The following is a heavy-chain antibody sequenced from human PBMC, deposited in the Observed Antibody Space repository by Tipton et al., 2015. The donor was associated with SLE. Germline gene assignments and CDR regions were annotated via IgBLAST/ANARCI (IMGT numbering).Heavy chain of an antibody. J-gene: IGHJ4*02. CDR3: AREAPNTCYFDS. Sequence: QLVQSGAEVKKPGASVKVSCKSSGYTFTAYYMHRVRQAPGQGLEWMGIINPGGGGTNYAQKFQGRVTMAMDTSTTTVYMELNSLRSDDTAVYYCAREAPNTCYFDSWGQGTLVTVSS. D-gene: IGHD2-8*01. V-gene: IGHV1-46*01. CDR1: GYTFTAYY. CDR2: INPGGGGT.